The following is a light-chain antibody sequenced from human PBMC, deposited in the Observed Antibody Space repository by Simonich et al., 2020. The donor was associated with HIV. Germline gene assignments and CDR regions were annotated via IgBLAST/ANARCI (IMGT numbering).Light chain of an antibody. CDR3: QQYDELPYT. J-gene: IGKJ2*01. Sequence: DIQMTQSPSSLSASVGDRVTITCQASQDISSALVWYQQKPGKAPKVLIYDASTLETGVPSRFSGSGSGSDFTFTISSLQPADIATYYCQQYDELPYTFGQGTKLEIK. CDR2: DAS. CDR1: QDISSA. V-gene: IGKV1-33*01.